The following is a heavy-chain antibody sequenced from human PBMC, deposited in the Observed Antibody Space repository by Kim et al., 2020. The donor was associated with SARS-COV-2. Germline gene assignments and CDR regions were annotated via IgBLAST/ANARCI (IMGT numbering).Heavy chain of an antibody. V-gene: IGHV3-11*04. J-gene: IGHJ1*01. CDR3: ARARGYSYCYRAFQH. D-gene: IGHD5-18*01. Sequence: DPGKGHFTISRDNGRNSLYLQMNSLRAEDTAVYYCARARGYSYCYRAFQHWGQGTLVTVSS.